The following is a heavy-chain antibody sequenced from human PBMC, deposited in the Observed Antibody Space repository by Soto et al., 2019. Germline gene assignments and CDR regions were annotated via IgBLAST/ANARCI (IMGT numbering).Heavy chain of an antibody. CDR1: GFTFSSYG. D-gene: IGHD3-3*01. J-gene: IGHJ4*02. CDR3: AKDRYDFWSGYYFYFDY. Sequence: GGSLRLSCAASGFTFSSYGMHWVRQAPGKGLEWVAVISYDGSNKYYADSVKGRFTISRDNSKNTLYLQMNSLRAEDTAVYYCAKDRYDFWSGYYFYFDYWGQGTLVTVSS. V-gene: IGHV3-30*18. CDR2: ISYDGSNK.